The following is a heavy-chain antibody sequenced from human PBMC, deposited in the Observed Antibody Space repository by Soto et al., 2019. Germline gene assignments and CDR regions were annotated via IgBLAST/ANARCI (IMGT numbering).Heavy chain of an antibody. CDR2: VYSSGVT. D-gene: IGHD5-18*01. Sequence: SSETLSLTCTVSGGSITGYYWTWIRQPPGKGLECIGYVYSSGVTNYSPYLKSRVTMSVDTFNNQLSLKLRSVTAADTAIYYCARGGMDTSVVTNWFDPWGQGTLVTV. J-gene: IGHJ5*02. CDR1: GGSITGYY. V-gene: IGHV4-59*01. CDR3: ARGGMDTSVVTNWFDP.